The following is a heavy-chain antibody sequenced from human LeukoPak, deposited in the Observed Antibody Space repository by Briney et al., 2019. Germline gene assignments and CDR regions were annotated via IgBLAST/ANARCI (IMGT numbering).Heavy chain of an antibody. CDR2: ISSVSFTM. V-gene: IGHV3-48*04. CDR3: ARDITEQYFQH. J-gene: IGHJ1*01. Sequence: GGSLRLSCAASGFTFSTYAMNWVRQAPGQGLEWVSYISSVSFTMYYADSVKGRFTISRDNAKDSLYLHMNSLRAEDTAVYYCARDITEQYFQHWGQGTLVTVSS. D-gene: IGHD3-10*01. CDR1: GFTFSTYA.